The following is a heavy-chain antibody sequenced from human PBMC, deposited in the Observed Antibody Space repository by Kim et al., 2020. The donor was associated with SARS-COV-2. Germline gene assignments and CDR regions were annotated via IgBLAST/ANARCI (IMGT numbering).Heavy chain of an antibody. D-gene: IGHD3-22*01. J-gene: IGHJ3*02. CDR2: FDPEDGET. CDR1: GYTLTELS. CDR3: LTYYYDSSGWDAFDI. V-gene: IGHV1-24*01. Sequence: ASVKVSCKVSGYTLTELSMHWVRQAPGKGLEWMGGFDPEDGETIYAQKFQGRVTMTEDTSTDTAYMELSSLRSEDTAVYYCLTYYYDSSGWDAFDIWGQGTMVTVSS.